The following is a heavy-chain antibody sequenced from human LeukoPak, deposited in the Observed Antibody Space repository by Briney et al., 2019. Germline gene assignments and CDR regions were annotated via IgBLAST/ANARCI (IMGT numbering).Heavy chain of an antibody. Sequence: SETLSLTCTVSGGSISSGSYYWSWIRQPAGKGLEWIGRIYTSGSTNYNPSLKSRVTISVDTSKNQFSLKLSSVTAADTAVYYCASSSSWYSPSDYWGQGILVTVSS. CDR2: IYTSGST. CDR3: ASSSSWYSPSDY. D-gene: IGHD6-13*01. J-gene: IGHJ4*02. CDR1: GGSISSGSYY. V-gene: IGHV4-61*02.